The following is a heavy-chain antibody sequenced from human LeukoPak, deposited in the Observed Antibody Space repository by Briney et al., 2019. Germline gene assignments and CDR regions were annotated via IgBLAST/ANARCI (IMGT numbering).Heavy chain of an antibody. J-gene: IGHJ4*02. CDR1: GYTFTGYY. CDR3: ARDDYGGNPPLHY. CDR2: INPNSGGT. Sequence: ASVKVSCKASGYTFTGYYMHWVRQAPGQGLEWMGWINPNSGGTNYAQKFQGRVTMTRDTSISTAYMELSRLRSDDTAVYYCARDDYGGNPPLHYWGQGTLVTVSS. D-gene: IGHD4-23*01. V-gene: IGHV1-2*02.